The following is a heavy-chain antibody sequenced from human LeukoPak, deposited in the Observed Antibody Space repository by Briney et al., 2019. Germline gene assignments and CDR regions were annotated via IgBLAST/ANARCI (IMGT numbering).Heavy chain of an antibody. CDR2: IYHSGST. D-gene: IGHD1-1*01. CDR1: GGSISSSKW. J-gene: IGHJ6*03. CDR3: ARHPGTPEEGTGYYYMDV. Sequence: SETLSLTCAVSGGSISSSKWWSWVRQPPGKGLEWIGEIYHSGSTNYNPSLKSRVIISVDKSKSQFSLKLSSVTAADTAVYYCARHPGTPEEGTGYYYMDVWGKGTTVTVSS. V-gene: IGHV4-4*02.